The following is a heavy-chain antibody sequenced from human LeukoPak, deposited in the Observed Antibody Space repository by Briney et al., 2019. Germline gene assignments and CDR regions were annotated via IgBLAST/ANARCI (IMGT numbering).Heavy chain of an antibody. CDR3: ARARGRITMVRGVMIGPNWFDP. J-gene: IGHJ5*02. CDR1: GFTFSSYS. V-gene: IGHV3-48*01. CDR2: ISSSSSTI. D-gene: IGHD3-10*01. Sequence: QPGGSLRLSCAASGFTFSSYSMNWVRQAPGKGLEWVSYISSSSSTIYYADSVKGRFTISRDNAKNSLYLQMNSLRAEDTAVYYCARARGRITMVRGVMIGPNWFDPWGQGTPVTVSS.